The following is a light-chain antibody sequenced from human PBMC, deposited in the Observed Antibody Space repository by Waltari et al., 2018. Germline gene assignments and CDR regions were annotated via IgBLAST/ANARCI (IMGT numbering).Light chain of an antibody. CDR1: QSISSY. CDR2: AAS. Sequence: DIQMTQSPSSLSASVGDRVTITCRPSQSISSYLNWYQQKPGKAPKLLIYAASSLQSGVPSRFSGSGSGTDFTLTISSLQPEDFATYYCQQSYSTPSRTFGQGTKVEIK. CDR3: QQSYSTPSRT. J-gene: IGKJ1*01. V-gene: IGKV1-39*01.